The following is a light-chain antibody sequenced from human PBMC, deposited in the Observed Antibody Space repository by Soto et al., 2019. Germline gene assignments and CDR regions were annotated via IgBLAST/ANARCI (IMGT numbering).Light chain of an antibody. J-gene: IGKJ4*01. V-gene: IGKV1-6*01. CDR2: AAS. CDR3: LQDYNYPLT. CDR1: QSISTY. Sequence: IQMTQSPSSLSASIGDRVTITCRPSQSISTYLHWYQQKPGKAPKLLIFAASSLQSGVPSRFSGSASGTDFTLTISSLQPEDVAAYYCLQDYNYPLTFGGGTKVDIK.